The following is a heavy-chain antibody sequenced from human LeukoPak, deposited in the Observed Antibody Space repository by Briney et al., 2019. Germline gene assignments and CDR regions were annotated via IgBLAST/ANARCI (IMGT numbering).Heavy chain of an antibody. V-gene: IGHV4-59*01. CDR3: ARKDCSSTSCYGDYYYYMDV. Sequence: PSETLSLTCTVSGGSISSYYWNWIRQPPGKGLEWIGYIYYSGSTNYNPSLKSRVTISVDTSKNQFSLKLSSVTAADTAVYYCARKDCSSTSCYGDYYYYMDVWGKGTTVTISS. J-gene: IGHJ6*03. CDR1: GGSISSYY. CDR2: IYYSGST. D-gene: IGHD2-2*01.